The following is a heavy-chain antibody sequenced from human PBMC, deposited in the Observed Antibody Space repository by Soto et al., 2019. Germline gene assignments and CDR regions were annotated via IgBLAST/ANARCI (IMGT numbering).Heavy chain of an antibody. CDR2: IIPIFGTA. J-gene: IGHJ3*02. D-gene: IGHD7-27*01. CDR3: ASANWGLGDAFYI. CDR1: GGTFSSYA. Sequence: GASVKVSCKASGGTFSSYAISWVRQAPGQGLEWMGGIIPIFGTANYAQKFQGRVTITADESTSTAYMELSSLRSEDTAVYYCASANWGLGDAFYISGQGTMVTVSS. V-gene: IGHV1-69*13.